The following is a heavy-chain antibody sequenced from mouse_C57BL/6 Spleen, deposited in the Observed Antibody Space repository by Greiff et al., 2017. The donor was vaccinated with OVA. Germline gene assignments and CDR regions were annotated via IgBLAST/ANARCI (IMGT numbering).Heavy chain of an antibody. CDR2: ISDGGSYT. CDR1: GFTFSSYA. V-gene: IGHV5-4*03. CDR3: ARRDYDGFYYFDY. Sequence: EVKLVESGGGLVKPGGSLKLSCAASGFTFSSYAMSWVRQTPEKRLEWVATISDGGSYTYYPDNVKGRFTISRDNAKNNLYLQMSHLKSEDTAMYYCARRDYDGFYYFDYWGQGTTLTVSS. J-gene: IGHJ2*01. D-gene: IGHD2-3*01.